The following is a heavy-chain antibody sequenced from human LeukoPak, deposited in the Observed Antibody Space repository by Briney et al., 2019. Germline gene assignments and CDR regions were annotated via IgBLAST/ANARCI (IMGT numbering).Heavy chain of an antibody. CDR3: ARWNHGFHWFDP. D-gene: IGHD1-14*01. V-gene: IGHV4-34*01. Sequence: PSETLSLTCAVYGGSFIGYYWSWIRQPPGKGLEWIGEINHSGSTNYNPSLKSRVTISVDTSKNQFSLNLSSVTPEDTAVYYCARWNHGFHWFDPWGQGTLVTVSS. J-gene: IGHJ5*02. CDR1: GGSFIGYY. CDR2: INHSGST.